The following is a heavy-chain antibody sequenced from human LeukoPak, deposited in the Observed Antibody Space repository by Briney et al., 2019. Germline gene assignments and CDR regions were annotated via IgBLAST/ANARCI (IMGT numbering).Heavy chain of an antibody. J-gene: IGHJ4*02. V-gene: IGHV3-53*01. Sequence: YTDSVKGRFTVSRDNSKNTFYLQMNSLRADDTAIYYCARANYCTDTTCYAYYFDDWGQGTVVTVSS. D-gene: IGHD2-2*01. CDR3: ARANYCTDTTCYAYYFDD.